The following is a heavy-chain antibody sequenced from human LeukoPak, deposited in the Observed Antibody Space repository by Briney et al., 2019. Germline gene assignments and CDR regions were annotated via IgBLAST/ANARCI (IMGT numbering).Heavy chain of an antibody. Sequence: SVKVSCKASGGTFSSYAISWVRQAPGQGLEWMGGIIPIFGTANYAQRFQGRVTITADKSTSTAYMGLSSLRSEDTAVYYCAREGYCSGGSCFDYWGQGTLVTVSS. D-gene: IGHD2-15*01. CDR2: IIPIFGTA. CDR1: GGTFSSYA. J-gene: IGHJ4*02. V-gene: IGHV1-69*06. CDR3: AREGYCSGGSCFDY.